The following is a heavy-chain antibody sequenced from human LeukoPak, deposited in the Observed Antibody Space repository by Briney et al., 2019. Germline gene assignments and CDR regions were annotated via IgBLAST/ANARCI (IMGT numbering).Heavy chain of an antibody. D-gene: IGHD6-19*01. CDR1: GGSIGSDY. CDR2: IYYTGGT. CDR3: AKYGNSGWVIDN. Sequence: SETLSLTCTVSGGSIGSDYWTWIRQPPGKGLEYIGYIYYTGGTNYNPSLKSRVTISVDTSKNQFSLKLSSVTAADTVVYFCAKYGNSGWVIDNWGQGTLVTVSS. V-gene: IGHV4-59*08. J-gene: IGHJ4*02.